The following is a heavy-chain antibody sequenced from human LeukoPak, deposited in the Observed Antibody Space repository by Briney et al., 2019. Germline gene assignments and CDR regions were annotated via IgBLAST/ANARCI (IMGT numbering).Heavy chain of an antibody. CDR3: AKALSMGYCSGGSCYSVDY. CDR2: ISYDGSNK. Sequence: PGGSLRLSCSASEFTFSNFWMSWVRQAPGKGLEWVAVISYDGSNKYYADSVKGRFTISRDNSKNTLYLQMNSLRAEDTAVYYCAKALSMGYCSGGSCYSVDYWGQGTLVTVSS. D-gene: IGHD2-15*01. V-gene: IGHV3-30*18. CDR1: EFTFSNFW. J-gene: IGHJ4*02.